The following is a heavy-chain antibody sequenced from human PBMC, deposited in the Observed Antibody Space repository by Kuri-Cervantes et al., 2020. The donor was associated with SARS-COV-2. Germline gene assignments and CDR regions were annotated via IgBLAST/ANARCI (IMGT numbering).Heavy chain of an antibody. J-gene: IGHJ6*03. D-gene: IGHD3-3*01. V-gene: IGHV4-61*08. CDR1: GGSINSGDYY. CDR3: ARDRRVVIGGGGLAGYMDV. Sequence: SETLSLTCTVSGGSINSGDYYWSWIRQPPGKGLEWIGYIYYSGSTNYNPSLKSRVTISVDTSKNQFSLKLSSVTAADTAVYYCARDRRVVIGGGGLAGYMDVWGKGTTVTVSS. CDR2: IYYSGST.